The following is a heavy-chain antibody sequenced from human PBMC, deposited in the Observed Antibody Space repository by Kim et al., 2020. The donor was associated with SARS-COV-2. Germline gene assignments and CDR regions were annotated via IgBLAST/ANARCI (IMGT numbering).Heavy chain of an antibody. D-gene: IGHD3-22*01. CDR1: GYSISSGYY. CDR3: ARDPGYYDSSGYPCLFD. V-gene: IGHV4-38-2*02. CDR2: IYHSGST. J-gene: IGHJ4*01. Sequence: SETLSLTCTVSGYSISSGYYWGWIRQPPGKGLEWIGSIYHSGSTYYNPSLKSRVTISVDTSKNQFSLKLSSVTAADTAVYYCARDPGYYDSSGYPCLFD.